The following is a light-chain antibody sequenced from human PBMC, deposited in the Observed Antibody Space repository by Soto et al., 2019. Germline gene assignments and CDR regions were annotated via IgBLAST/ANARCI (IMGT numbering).Light chain of an antibody. CDR2: GAS. V-gene: IGKV3-15*01. CDR3: QQYNNWPPGT. Sequence: EIVMTQSPATLSVSPGERATLSCRASQSVSSNLAWYQQKPGQAPRLLIYGASTRATGIPARFSGSGPGTEFTLTISSLQSEDFAVYYCQQYNNWPPGTFGQGTK. CDR1: QSVSSN. J-gene: IGKJ1*01.